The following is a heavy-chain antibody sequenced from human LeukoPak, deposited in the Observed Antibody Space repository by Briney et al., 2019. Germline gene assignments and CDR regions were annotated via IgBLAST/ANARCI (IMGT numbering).Heavy chain of an antibody. D-gene: IGHD6-19*01. CDR3: ARDLGSGWYSDY. CDR1: GFTFSSYG. V-gene: IGHV3-33*01. J-gene: IGHJ4*02. Sequence: GGSLRLSCAASGFTFSSYGMHWVRQAPGKGLEWVAVIWYDGSNKYYADSVKGRFTISRDNSKNTLYLQMNSLRAEDTAVYYCARDLGSGWYSDYWGQGILVAVSS. CDR2: IWYDGSNK.